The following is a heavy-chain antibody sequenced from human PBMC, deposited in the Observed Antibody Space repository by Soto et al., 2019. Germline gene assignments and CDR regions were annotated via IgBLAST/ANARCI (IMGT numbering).Heavy chain of an antibody. D-gene: IGHD6-19*01. Sequence: QVQLQESGPGLVKPSGTLSLTCAVSGGSISNNNWWSWVRQSPGKGLEWIGEIHHSGSTNYNPSLKGRDTISVDKSKNQFSLNLGSVTAADTAVYYCVRGPTSGWNAWGQGTLVSVSS. CDR3: VRGPTSGWNA. J-gene: IGHJ5*02. V-gene: IGHV4-4*02. CDR1: GGSISNNNW. CDR2: IHHSGST.